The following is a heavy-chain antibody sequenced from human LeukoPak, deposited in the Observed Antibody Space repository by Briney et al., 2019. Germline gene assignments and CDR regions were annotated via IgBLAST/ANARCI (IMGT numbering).Heavy chain of an antibody. CDR2: INPYNGDT. D-gene: IGHD2-15*01. V-gene: IGHV1-18*01. CDR1: GYTFTTYG. CDR3: ARGPVGYCSGGSCSVWFDP. Sequence: ASVKVSCKASGYTFTTYGISWVRQAPGQGLEWMGWINPYNGDTNYAQKLQGRVTMTTDTSTSTAYMELRSLRSEDTAVYYCARGPVGYCSGGSCSVWFDPWGQGTLVTVSS. J-gene: IGHJ5*02.